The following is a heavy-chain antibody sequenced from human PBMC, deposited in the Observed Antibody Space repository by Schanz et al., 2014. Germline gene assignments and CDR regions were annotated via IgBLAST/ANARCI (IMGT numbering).Heavy chain of an antibody. CDR3: AKAGSGWSTAGYYY. Sequence: QVQLVESGGGVVQPGRSLRLSCATSGLNFDYYGMNWVRQAPGKGLEWVANIGYDGSEKYYADSVKGRFTISRDTPKNTLYVQMNSLRAEDTAVYYCAKAGSGWSTAGYYYWGQGTLVAVSS. J-gene: IGHJ4*02. CDR2: IGYDGSEK. V-gene: IGHV3-33*06. D-gene: IGHD6-19*01. CDR1: GLNFDYYG.